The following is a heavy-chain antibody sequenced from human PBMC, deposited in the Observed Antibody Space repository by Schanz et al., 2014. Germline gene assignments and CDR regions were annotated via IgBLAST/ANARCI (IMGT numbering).Heavy chain of an antibody. CDR1: GGSISRSSQC. CDR2: VHYSGST. Sequence: QLQLQESGPGLVKPSETLSLTCTVSGGSISRSSQCWGWIRQSPGKGLEWIGSVHYSGSTYYNPARGGRPRVPVAPPKSKSPGSLSLVTAADTALYYCARHGSGSSVWNWFDPWGQGTLVTVSS. J-gene: IGHJ5*02. D-gene: IGHD6-6*01. V-gene: IGHV4-39*01. CDR3: ARHGSGSSVWNWFDP.